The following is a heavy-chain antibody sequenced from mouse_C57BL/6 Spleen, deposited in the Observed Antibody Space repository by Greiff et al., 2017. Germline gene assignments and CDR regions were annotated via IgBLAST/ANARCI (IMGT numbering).Heavy chain of an antibody. D-gene: IGHD1-1*01. V-gene: IGHV5-6*02. CDR3: ARRTTVVATDYAMDY. J-gene: IGHJ4*01. Sequence: EVMLVESGGDLVKPGGSLKLSCAASGFTFSSYGMSWVRPTPDKRLEWVATISSGGSYTYYPDSVKGRFTISRDNAKNTLYLQMSSLKSEDTAMYYCARRTTVVATDYAMDYWGQGTSVTVSS. CDR2: ISSGGSYT. CDR1: GFTFSSYG.